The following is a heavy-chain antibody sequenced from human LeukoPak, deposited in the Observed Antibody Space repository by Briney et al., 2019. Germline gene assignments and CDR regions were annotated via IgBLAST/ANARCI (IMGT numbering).Heavy chain of an antibody. V-gene: IGHV1-2*02. Sequence: ASVKVSCNASGYSFTGYYIHWVRQAPGQGLEWMGWINPNSGATNYAQKFQDRVTMTRDTSISTAYMELSRLRSDDTAIYYCARAGDSYVAGRVDGYVQHWGQGTLVIVTS. D-gene: IGHD6-19*01. CDR2: INPNSGAT. CDR1: GYSFTGYY. CDR3: ARAGDSYVAGRVDGYVQH. J-gene: IGHJ1*01.